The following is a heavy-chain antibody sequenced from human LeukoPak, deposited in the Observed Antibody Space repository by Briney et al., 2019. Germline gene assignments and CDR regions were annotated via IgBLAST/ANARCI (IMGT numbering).Heavy chain of an antibody. CDR3: AREDLVGATFYGMDV. CDR1: GYTSTGYY. V-gene: IGHV1-2*02. D-gene: IGHD1-26*01. J-gene: IGHJ6*02. CDR2: INPNSGGT. Sequence: ASVKVSCKASGYTSTGYYMHWVRQAPGQGLEWMGWINPNSGGTNYAQKFQGRVTMTRDTSISTAYMELSRLRSDDTAVYYCAREDLVGATFYGMDVWGQGTTVTVSS.